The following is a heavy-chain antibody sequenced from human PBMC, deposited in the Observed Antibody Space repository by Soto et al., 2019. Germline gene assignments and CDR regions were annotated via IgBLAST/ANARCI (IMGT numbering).Heavy chain of an antibody. Sequence: SETLSLTCAVSGGSISSGGYSWSWIRQPPGKGLEWIGYIYHSGSTYYNPSLKSRVTISVDKSKNQFSLKLSSVTAADTAVYYCARALSYSSGPNWFDPWGQGTLVTVSS. CDR1: GGSISSGGYS. CDR2: IYHSGST. J-gene: IGHJ5*02. CDR3: ARALSYSSGPNWFDP. D-gene: IGHD6-19*01. V-gene: IGHV4-30-2*01.